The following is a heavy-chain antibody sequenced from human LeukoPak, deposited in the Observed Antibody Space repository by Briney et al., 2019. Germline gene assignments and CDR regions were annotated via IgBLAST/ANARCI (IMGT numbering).Heavy chain of an antibody. CDR1: SGSFSGYY. CDR2: INDRGSTRS. CDR3: ARGRDVLRFLEWYRVYFDY. Sequence: PSETLSLTCAVYSGSFSGYYWSWIRQPPGKGLEWIGEINDRGSTRSSYNPSLKSRVTISVDTSKNQFSLKLGSVTAADTAVYYCARGRDVLRFLEWYRVYFDYWGQGTQVTVSS. D-gene: IGHD3-3*01. V-gene: IGHV4-34*01. J-gene: IGHJ4*02.